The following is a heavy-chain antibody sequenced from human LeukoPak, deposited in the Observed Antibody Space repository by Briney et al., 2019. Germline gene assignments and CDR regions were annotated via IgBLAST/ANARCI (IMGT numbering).Heavy chain of an antibody. CDR1: GFTFSSYA. CDR3: AKARIAAAGTGAFDV. V-gene: IGHV3-23*01. Sequence: GGSLRLSCAASGFTFSSYAMTWVHQAPGKGLEWVSAFSATDGSAQYAESVKGRFTISRDNSKNRLYLQMNSLRAEDTAVYYCAKARIAAAGTGAFDVWGQGTMVTVSS. D-gene: IGHD6-13*01. CDR2: FSATDGSA. J-gene: IGHJ3*01.